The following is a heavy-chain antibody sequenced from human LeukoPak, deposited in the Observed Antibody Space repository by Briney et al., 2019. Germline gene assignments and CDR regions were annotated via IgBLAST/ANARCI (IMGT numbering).Heavy chain of an antibody. CDR1: GFTVSSNS. J-gene: IGHJ5*02. Sequence: GGSLRLSCTVSGFTVSSNSMSWVRQAPGKGLEWVSAISGSGGSTYYADSVKGRFTISRDNAKNSLYLQMNSLRAEDTAVYYCARDPSSGWYLKGWFDPWGQGALVTVSS. V-gene: IGHV3-21*01. CDR3: ARDPSSGWYLKGWFDP. D-gene: IGHD6-19*01. CDR2: ISGSGGST.